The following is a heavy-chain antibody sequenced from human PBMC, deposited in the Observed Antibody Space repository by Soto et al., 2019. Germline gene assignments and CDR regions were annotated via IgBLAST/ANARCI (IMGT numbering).Heavy chain of an antibody. CDR3: TKPASGLQWPPFDP. J-gene: IGHJ5*02. CDR2: ISSDGSKK. V-gene: IGHV3-30*18. Sequence: GGSLRLSCAASGFRFASDGMYWVRQTPGKGLEWVALISSDGSKKDYAESVRGRFTISRDNSKNTLYLQMNSLRVEDTAVYYCTKPASGLQWPPFDPWGHGTLVTVSS. D-gene: IGHD6-19*01. CDR1: GFRFASDG.